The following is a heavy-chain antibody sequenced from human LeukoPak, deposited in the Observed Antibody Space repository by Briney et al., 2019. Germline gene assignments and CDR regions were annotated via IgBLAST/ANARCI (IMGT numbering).Heavy chain of an antibody. CDR1: GGSISGYY. CDR2: IYDIYDSGST. D-gene: IGHD1-1*01. V-gene: IGHV4-59*01. Sequence: SETLSLTCTVPGGSISGYYWSWIRQPPGKGLEWIGYIYDIYDSGSTNYNPSLKSRVTISIDSSKNQFSLKLSSVTTADTAVYFCARWNGSHDYWGQGTLVTVSS. J-gene: IGHJ4*02. CDR3: ARWNGSHDY.